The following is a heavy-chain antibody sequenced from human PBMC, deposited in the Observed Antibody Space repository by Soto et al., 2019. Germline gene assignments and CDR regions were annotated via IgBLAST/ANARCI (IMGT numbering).Heavy chain of an antibody. CDR1: GGTLSSYA. D-gene: IGHD6-19*01. V-gene: IGHV1-69*13. CDR2: IIPIFGTA. J-gene: IGHJ5*02. Sequence: SVKVSCKASGGTLSSYAISWVRQAPGQGLEWMGGIIPIFGTANYAQKFQGRVTITADESTSTAYMELSSLRSEDTAVYYCARGRIAVAGTGYWFDPWGQGTLVTVSS. CDR3: ARGRIAVAGTGYWFDP.